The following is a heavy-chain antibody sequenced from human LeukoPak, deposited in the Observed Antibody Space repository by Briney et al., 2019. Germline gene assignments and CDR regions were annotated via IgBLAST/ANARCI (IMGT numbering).Heavy chain of an antibody. CDR2: TSSDLNVK. CDR1: GFTFRNYV. J-gene: IGHJ4*02. Sequence: GGSLRLSCAASGFTFRNYVIHWVRQAPGKGLEWVAVTSSDLNVKLYADSVKGRFTISRDNSRSTLYLQMNSLRPEDTAIYCCAREGYYGSGSPPSLYFDYWGQGTLVTVSS. V-gene: IGHV3-30-3*01. D-gene: IGHD3-10*01. CDR3: AREGYYGSGSPPSLYFDY.